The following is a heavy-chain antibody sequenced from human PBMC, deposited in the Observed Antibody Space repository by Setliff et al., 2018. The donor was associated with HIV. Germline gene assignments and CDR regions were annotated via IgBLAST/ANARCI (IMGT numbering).Heavy chain of an antibody. CDR2: INVALVKT. D-gene: IGHD5-12*01. Sequence: ASVKVSCKASGYTFAAHPIHWVRQAPGQRLEWMGWINVALVKTKYSQRLQGRVTISSDTSANTVYMELSSLTSEDTAVYYCARDVGRDGYCFDHWGQGTLVTVSS. V-gene: IGHV1-3*01. CDR3: ARDVGRDGYCFDH. CDR1: GYTFAAHP. J-gene: IGHJ4*02.